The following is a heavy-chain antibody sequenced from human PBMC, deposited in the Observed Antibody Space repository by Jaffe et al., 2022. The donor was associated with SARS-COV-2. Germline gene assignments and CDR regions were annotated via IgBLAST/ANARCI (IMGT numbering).Heavy chain of an antibody. V-gene: IGHV2-5*02. J-gene: IGHJ5*02. Sequence: QITLKESGPTLVKPTQTLTLTCTFSGFSLSTSGVGVGWIRQPPGKALEWLALVHWDDDKRYSPSLKSRLTITKDTSKNQVVLTMTNMDPVDTATYYCAHSITILRGGKNMGFGPWGQGTLVTVSS. D-gene: IGHD3-10*01. CDR1: GFSLSTSGVG. CDR2: VHWDDDK. CDR3: AHSITILRGGKNMGFGP.